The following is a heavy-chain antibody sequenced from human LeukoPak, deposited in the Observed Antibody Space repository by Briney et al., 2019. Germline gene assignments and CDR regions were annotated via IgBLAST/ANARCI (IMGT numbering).Heavy chain of an antibody. CDR3: AKARYSGYDFQNAVDY. CDR1: GFTFSSYG. Sequence: GGSLRLSCAASGFTFSSYGMHWVRQAPGKGLEWVAVISYDGSNKYYADSVKGRFTISRDNSKNTLYLQMNSLRAEDTAVYCCAKARYSGYDFQNAVDYWGQGTLVTVSS. J-gene: IGHJ4*02. CDR2: ISYDGSNK. V-gene: IGHV3-30*18. D-gene: IGHD5-12*01.